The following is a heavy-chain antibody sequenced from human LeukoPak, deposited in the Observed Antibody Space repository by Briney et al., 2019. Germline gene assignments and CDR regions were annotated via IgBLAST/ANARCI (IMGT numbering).Heavy chain of an antibody. Sequence: ASVKVSCKASDYSFTNYGISWVRQAPGQGLEWMGWLNTYSGNTNYAQKFQGRVTMTTDTSTSTVFMEMRSLRSDDTAVYFCARDRDTGYDCGYWGQGTLVTVSS. CDR2: LNTYSGNT. J-gene: IGHJ4*02. V-gene: IGHV1-18*04. CDR1: DYSFTNYG. CDR3: ARDRDTGYDCGY. D-gene: IGHD5-12*01.